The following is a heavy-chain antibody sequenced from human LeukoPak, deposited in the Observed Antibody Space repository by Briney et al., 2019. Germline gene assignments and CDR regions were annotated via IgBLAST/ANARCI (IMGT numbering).Heavy chain of an antibody. CDR3: ARGPQWRGDYYYIDV. D-gene: IGHD6-19*01. CDR1: VYSFNNFD. CDR2: MNPSSGNK. V-gene: IGHV1-8*01. Sequence: AASVTVSCQPSVYSFNNFDINRVRQATGQALEWLGWMNPSSGNKGYAQKFQGRVTMTTNTSITTAYMELSSLTSEDTAVYYCARGPQWRGDYYYIDVWGRGTTVTVSS. J-gene: IGHJ6*03.